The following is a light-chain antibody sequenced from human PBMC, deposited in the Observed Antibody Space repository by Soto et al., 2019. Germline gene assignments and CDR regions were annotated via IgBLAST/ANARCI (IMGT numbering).Light chain of an antibody. CDR2: AAS. CDR1: QSISNH. J-gene: IGKJ1*01. V-gene: IGKV1-39*01. CDR3: QQSYTSPPT. Sequence: DIQMTQSPSSLSASVEDRVIITCRASQSISNHLNWYQQKPGKAPKLLIFAASSLQSGVPSRSSGSRSGTDFTLTISSLQPEDFATYYCQQSYTSPPTFGQGTKVEIK.